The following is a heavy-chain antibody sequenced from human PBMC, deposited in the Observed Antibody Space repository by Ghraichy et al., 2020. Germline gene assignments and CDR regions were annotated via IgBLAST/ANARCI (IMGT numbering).Heavy chain of an antibody. CDR2: IKQDGSEK. CDR3: ASGSSSTRSNPYYFDY. D-gene: IGHD2-2*01. CDR1: GFTFSSYW. Sequence: GGSLRLSCAASGFTFSSYWMSWVRQAPGKGLEWVANIKQDGSEKYYVDSVKGRFTISRDNAKNSLYLQMNSLRAEDTAVYYCASGSSSTRSNPYYFDYWGQGTLVTVSS. J-gene: IGHJ4*02. V-gene: IGHV3-7*01.